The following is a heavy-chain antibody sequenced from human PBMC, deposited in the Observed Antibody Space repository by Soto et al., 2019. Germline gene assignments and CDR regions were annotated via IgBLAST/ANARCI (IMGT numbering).Heavy chain of an antibody. D-gene: IGHD2-2*01. J-gene: IGHJ2*01. Sequence: EVQLLESGGGLVQPGGSLRLSCVGSGFTFINYAMNWVRQTPGKGLEWVSTISGGGDRTFDADTVKGRFTIFRDNSKTPVKLQMNFLRANDTALYYCARKVLGSTSRPDWWYIDLWGRGTLMTVSS. CDR1: GFTFINYA. CDR3: ARKVLGSTSRPDWWYIDL. CDR2: ISGGGDRT. V-gene: IGHV3-23*01.